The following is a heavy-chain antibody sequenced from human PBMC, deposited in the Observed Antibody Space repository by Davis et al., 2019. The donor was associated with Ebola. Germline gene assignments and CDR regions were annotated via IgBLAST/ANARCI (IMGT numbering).Heavy chain of an antibody. CDR3: ARDEFDY. J-gene: IGHJ4*02. CDR1: GYTFTGYY. CDR2: INPNSGDT. Sequence: AASVKVSCKASGYTFTGYYMHWVRQAPGQGLEWMGRINPNSGDTDYAQKFEGRVTMTRDTSISTAYMELSSLRSEDTAVYFCARDEFDYWGQGTLVTVSS. V-gene: IGHV1-2*06.